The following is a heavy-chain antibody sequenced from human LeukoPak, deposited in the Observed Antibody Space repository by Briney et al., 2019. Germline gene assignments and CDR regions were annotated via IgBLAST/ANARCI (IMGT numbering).Heavy chain of an antibody. CDR2: ISTAGDT. J-gene: IGHJ4*02. CDR1: GFTFSSYD. Sequence: GGSLRLSCAASGFTFSSYDMHWVRQATGKGLEWVSAISTAGDTYYPGSVKGRFTISRENAKNSLYLQMNSLRAGDTAVYYCARRALAVAGTPFDYWGQGTLVTVSS. D-gene: IGHD6-19*01. V-gene: IGHV3-13*01. CDR3: ARRALAVAGTPFDY.